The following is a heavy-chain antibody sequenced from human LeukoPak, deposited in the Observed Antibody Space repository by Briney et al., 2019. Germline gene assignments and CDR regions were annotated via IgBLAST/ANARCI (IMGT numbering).Heavy chain of an antibody. CDR1: GGSFSGYY. V-gene: IGHV4-34*01. J-gene: IGHJ6*03. D-gene: IGHD3-10*02. CDR3: ARVRGGYYVRPRSHYMDV. Sequence: PSETLSLTCAVYGGSFSGYYWSWIRQPPGKGLEWIGEINHSGSTNYNPSLKSRVTISVDTSKNQFSLKLSSVTAADTAVYYCARVRGGYYVRPRSHYMDVWGKGTTVTVSS. CDR2: INHSGST.